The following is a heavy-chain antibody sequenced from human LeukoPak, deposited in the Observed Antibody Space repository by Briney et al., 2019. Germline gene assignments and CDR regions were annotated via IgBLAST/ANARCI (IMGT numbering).Heavy chain of an antibody. CDR1: GSSVNSDQY. CDR2: VHQTGSP. CDR3: AMLRLGELSLLANAYDI. J-gene: IGHJ3*02. D-gene: IGHD3-16*02. V-gene: IGHV4-38-2*01. Sequence: PSETLSLTCDVSGSSVNSDQYWGWMRHSPGAGREWIGSVHQTGSPYYNPSLGSRVSLSIDSTKNSFSLRLTSVTAADTAVYYCAMLRLGELSLLANAYDIWGQGTMVIVSS.